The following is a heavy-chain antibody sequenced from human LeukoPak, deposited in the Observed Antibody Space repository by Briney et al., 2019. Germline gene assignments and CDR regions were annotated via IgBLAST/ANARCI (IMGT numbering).Heavy chain of an antibody. V-gene: IGHV3-23*01. CDR1: GFTFSSQV. J-gene: IGHJ4*02. CDR2: ISGSGVST. CDR3: ATPPDYFDY. Sequence: GGSLRLSCAASGFTFSSQVMSWVRQAPGKGLEWVSGISGSGVSTYSADSVKGRFTISRDNSKNTLYLQMNSLRAEDTAVYYCATPPDYFDYWGQGILVTVSS.